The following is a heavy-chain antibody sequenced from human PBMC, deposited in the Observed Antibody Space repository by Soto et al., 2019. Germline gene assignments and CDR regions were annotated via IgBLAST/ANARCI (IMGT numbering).Heavy chain of an antibody. J-gene: IGHJ3*02. CDR1: GYTFTSYG. CDR3: ARGGYDILTGYLYSFDI. V-gene: IGHV1-18*01. CDR2: ISAYNGNT. Sequence: ASVKVSCKASGYTFTSYGIIWVRQAPGQGLEWMGWISAYNGNTNYAPKLQGRVTMTTDTSTSTAYMELRSLRSDDTAVYYCARGGYDILTGYLYSFDIWGQGTMVTVSS. D-gene: IGHD3-9*01.